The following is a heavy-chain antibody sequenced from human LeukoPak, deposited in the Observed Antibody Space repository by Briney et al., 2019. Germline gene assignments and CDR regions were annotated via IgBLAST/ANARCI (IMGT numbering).Heavy chain of an antibody. CDR2: IYYSGST. Sequence: PSETLSLTCTVSGGSISSYYWSWIRQPPGKGLEWIGYIYYSGSTNYNPSLKSRVTISVDTSKNQSSLKLSSVTAADTAVYYCARSGYSYGYKDYWGQGTLVTVSS. D-gene: IGHD5-18*01. V-gene: IGHV4-59*01. CDR1: GGSISSYY. CDR3: ARSGYSYGYKDY. J-gene: IGHJ4*02.